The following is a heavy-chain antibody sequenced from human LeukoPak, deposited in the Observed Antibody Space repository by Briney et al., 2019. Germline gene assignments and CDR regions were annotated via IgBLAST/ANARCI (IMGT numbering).Heavy chain of an antibody. CDR2: IRYDGSNK. Sequence: GGSLRLSCAASGFTFSSYGIHWVRQAPGKGLEWVAFIRYDGSNKYYADSVKGRFTISRGNSESTLYLQMNSLRAEDTAVYYCAKDLSMIWCSTTTCSYFDYWGQGTLVTVSS. CDR1: GFTFSSYG. J-gene: IGHJ4*02. V-gene: IGHV3-30*02. D-gene: IGHD2-2*01. CDR3: AKDLSMIWCSTTTCSYFDY.